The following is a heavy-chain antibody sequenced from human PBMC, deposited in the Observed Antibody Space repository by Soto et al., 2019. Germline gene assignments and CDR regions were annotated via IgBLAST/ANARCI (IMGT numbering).Heavy chain of an antibody. V-gene: IGHV3-53*04. CDR3: ARGVVIFSVFQSYYYMDV. CDR2: IYSGGST. D-gene: IGHD3-3*01. J-gene: IGHJ6*03. CDR1: GFTVSSNY. Sequence: GGSLRLSCAASGFTVSSNYMSWVRQAPGKGLEWVSVIYSGGSTYYADSVKGRITISRHNSKNTLYLQMNSLRAEDTAVYYCARGVVIFSVFQSYYYMDVWGKGTTVTVSS.